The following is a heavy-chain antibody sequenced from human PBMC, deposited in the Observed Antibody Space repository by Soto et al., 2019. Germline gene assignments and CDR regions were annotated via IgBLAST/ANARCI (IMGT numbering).Heavy chain of an antibody. J-gene: IGHJ6*02. CDR3: ARNGSYYDFWSGYYFGGGMDV. V-gene: IGHV4-34*01. D-gene: IGHD3-3*01. CDR1: GGSFIGYY. Sequence: SETLSLTCAVYGGSFIGYYCIFIRHPPFKWREWIVEVNHSGSTNYNPSLKSRVTISVDTSKNQFSLKLSSVTAADTAVYYCARNGSYYDFWSGYYFGGGMDVWGQGTTVTVSS. CDR2: VNHSGST.